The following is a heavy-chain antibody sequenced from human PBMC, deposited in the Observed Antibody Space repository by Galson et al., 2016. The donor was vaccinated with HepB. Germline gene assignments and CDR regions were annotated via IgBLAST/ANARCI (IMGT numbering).Heavy chain of an antibody. J-gene: IGHJ4*02. V-gene: IGHV1-24*01. CDR1: GNTLSELS. Sequence: QSGAEVKKPGASVKVSCKVSGNTLSELSIFWVRQAPGKGLEWMGTFDPEDGERIHAQKFQGRVTVTEDRSTDTAFMELSSLTSDDTAVYYCATGVLVSQGFDYWGQGTQVTVSS. CDR2: FDPEDGER. CDR3: ATGVLVSQGFDY. D-gene: IGHD3-3*02.